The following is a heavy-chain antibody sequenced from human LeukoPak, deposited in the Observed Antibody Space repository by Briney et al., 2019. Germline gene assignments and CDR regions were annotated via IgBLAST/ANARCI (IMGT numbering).Heavy chain of an antibody. D-gene: IGHD3-10*01. Sequence: PSETLSLTCTVSGGSISSGGYYWSWMRQHPGKGLEWIGYIYYSGSTYYNPSLESRVTISVDTSKNQFSLKLSSVTAADTAVYYCARDVFGGGGYYFDYWGQGTLVTVSS. V-gene: IGHV4-31*03. CDR3: ARDVFGGGGYYFDY. CDR1: GGSISSGGYY. CDR2: IYYSGST. J-gene: IGHJ4*02.